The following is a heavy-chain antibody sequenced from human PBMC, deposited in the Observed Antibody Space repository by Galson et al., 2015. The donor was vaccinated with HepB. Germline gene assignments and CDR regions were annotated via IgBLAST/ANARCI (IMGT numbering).Heavy chain of an antibody. V-gene: IGHV4-59*01. Sequence: SETLSLTCTVSGGSISSYYWSWIRQPPGKGLEWIGYIYYSGSTNYNPSLKSRVTISVDTSKNQFSLKLSSVTAADTAVYYCARERGVGLGYAFDIWGQGTMVTVSS. D-gene: IGHD1-26*01. J-gene: IGHJ3*02. CDR1: GGSISSYY. CDR2: IYYSGST. CDR3: ARERGVGLGYAFDI.